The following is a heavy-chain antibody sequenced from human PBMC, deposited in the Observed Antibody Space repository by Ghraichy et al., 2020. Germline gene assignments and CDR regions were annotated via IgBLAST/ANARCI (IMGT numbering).Heavy chain of an antibody. Sequence: GESLNISCAASGFTFSSYGMHWVRQAPGKGLEWVAFIRYDGSNKYYADSVKGRFTISRDNSKNTLYLQMNSLRAEDTAVYYCAKDHNRGVIAVAGMGYFDYWGKGTLVTVSS. CDR3: AKDHNRGVIAVAGMGYFDY. J-gene: IGHJ4*02. CDR2: IRYDGSNK. CDR1: GFTFSSYG. D-gene: IGHD6-19*01. V-gene: IGHV3-30*02.